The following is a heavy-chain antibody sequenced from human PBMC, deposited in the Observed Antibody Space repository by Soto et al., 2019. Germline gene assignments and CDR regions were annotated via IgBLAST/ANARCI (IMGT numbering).Heavy chain of an antibody. CDR3: SIDRSSPRAFHL. V-gene: IGHV3-15*01. Sequence: GGSLRLSCRASTFSFIDAWVSWVRQAPGKGLEWVGRVKSKTDGGAAAYAAPVKDRFTISRDDSENTVYLQMSSLKSEDTAVYFFSIDRSSPRAFHLSGPAPIVTV. CDR2: VKSKTDGGAA. CDR1: TFSFIDAW. J-gene: IGHJ3*01. D-gene: IGHD2-2*01.